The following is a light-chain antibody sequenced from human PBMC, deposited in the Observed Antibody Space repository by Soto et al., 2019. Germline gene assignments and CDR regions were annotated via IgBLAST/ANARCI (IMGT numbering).Light chain of an antibody. Sequence: EIVLTQSPATLSSFPGDRVTLSCRASQAVNTRLAWYQHKPGQAPRLLIYLASNRAAGVPARFSGSGSGTDFTRTISDVEPEDFAVYYCHQRQSWPRTLGQGTKVDIK. CDR2: LAS. J-gene: IGKJ1*01. CDR1: QAVNTR. CDR3: HQRQSWPRT. V-gene: IGKV3-11*01.